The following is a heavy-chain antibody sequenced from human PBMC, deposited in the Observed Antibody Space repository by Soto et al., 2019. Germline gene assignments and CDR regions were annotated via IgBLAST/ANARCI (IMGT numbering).Heavy chain of an antibody. CDR2: ISYDGSNK. CDR3: ARAAPYYYDNSGYYWDYYGMDV. D-gene: IGHD3-22*01. J-gene: IGHJ6*02. V-gene: IGHV3-30-3*01. Sequence: PGGSLRLSCAASGFTFSSYAMHWVRQAPGKGLEWVAVISYDGSNKYYADSVKGRFTISRDNSKNTLYLQMNSLRAEDTAVYYCARAAPYYYDNSGYYWDYYGMDVWGQGTTVTVSS. CDR1: GFTFSSYA.